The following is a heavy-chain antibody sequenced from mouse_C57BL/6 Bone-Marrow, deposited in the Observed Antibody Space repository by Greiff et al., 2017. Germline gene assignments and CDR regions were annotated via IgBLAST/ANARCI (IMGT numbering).Heavy chain of an antibody. J-gene: IGHJ3*01. D-gene: IGHD1-1*01. Sequence: QVQLQQSGAELVKPGASVKISCKASGYAFSSYWMKWVKQRPGKGLEWIGKIYPGDGDTNYNGKFKGKATLTADKSSSTAYMKLSSLTSEDSAVYFCARRGYYDSRYAWFAYWGQGTLVTVSA. CDR2: IYPGDGDT. CDR1: GYAFSSYW. V-gene: IGHV1-80*01. CDR3: ARRGYYDSRYAWFAY.